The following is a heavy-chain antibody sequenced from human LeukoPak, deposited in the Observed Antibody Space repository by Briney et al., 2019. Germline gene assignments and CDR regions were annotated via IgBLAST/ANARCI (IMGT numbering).Heavy chain of an antibody. CDR2: IWYDGSNE. D-gene: IGHD5-24*01. V-gene: IGHV3-33*01. Sequence: GGSLRLSCATSGLTFGTYGMHWVRRAPGKGLEWVAVIWYDGSNEYYADSVKGRFTISKDTSKNTVYLQMNSLRAEDTAVYYCARDRWAIDYWGQGTLVTVSS. J-gene: IGHJ4*02. CDR1: GLTFGTYG. CDR3: ARDRWAIDY.